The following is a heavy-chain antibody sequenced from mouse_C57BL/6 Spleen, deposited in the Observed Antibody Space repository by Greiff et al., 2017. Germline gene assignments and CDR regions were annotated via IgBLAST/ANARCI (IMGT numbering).Heavy chain of an antibody. CDR3: ARRGVSYPMCY. CDR1: GFNIKDYY. CDR2: IDPEDGET. V-gene: IGHV14-2*01. D-gene: IGHD6-2*01. J-gene: IGHJ4*01. Sequence: VQLQQSGAELVKSGASVKLSCTASGFNIKDYYMHWVKQRTEQGLEWIGRIDPEDGETKYAPKFQGKATITADTSSNTAYLQLSSLTSEDTAVYYCARRGVSYPMCYCGQRTSDTVSS.